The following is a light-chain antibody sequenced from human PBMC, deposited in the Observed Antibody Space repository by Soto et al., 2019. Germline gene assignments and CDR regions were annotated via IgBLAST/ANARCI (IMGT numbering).Light chain of an antibody. V-gene: IGKV1-39*01. Sequence: DIQMTQSPSTLSASVGDSVTITCRASQTIKNYLNWYQQKPGQGPRLLIYAASSLQSGVSPRFSGSGSGTDFTLTINSLQPEDFATYCYQQSFSDPWTFGQGTKVEI. CDR1: QTIKNY. J-gene: IGKJ1*01. CDR2: AAS. CDR3: QQSFSDPWT.